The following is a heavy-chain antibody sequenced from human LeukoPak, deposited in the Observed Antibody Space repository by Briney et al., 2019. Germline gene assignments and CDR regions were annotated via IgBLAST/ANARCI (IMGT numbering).Heavy chain of an antibody. CDR2: INPNSGGT. Sequence: ASVKVSCKASGYTFTGYYMHWVRQASGQGHEWMGRINPNSGGTNYAQKFQGRFTITRDTSISTDYIDASMLRSGDTPGYYCAVIGYCAKGVCYTADAGDGCYYYYMDVWGKGTTVTVSS. CDR3: AVIGYCAKGVCYTADAGDGCYYYYMDV. CDR1: GYTFTGYY. D-gene: IGHD2-8*01. J-gene: IGHJ6*03. V-gene: IGHV1-2*06.